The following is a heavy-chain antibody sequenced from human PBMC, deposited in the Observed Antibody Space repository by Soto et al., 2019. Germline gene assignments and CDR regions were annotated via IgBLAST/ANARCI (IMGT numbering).Heavy chain of an antibody. Sequence: EVQLVESGGGLVQPGGSLRLSCAASGFTFSSYEMNWVRQAPGKGLEWVSYISSSAYTIYYADSVKGRFTISRDNAKKSMWLQINRLRVEDTAVYDCARGQHCSGGGYFDYWGQGPLVTVSS. D-gene: IGHD2-15*01. V-gene: IGHV3-48*03. CDR1: GFTFSSYE. CDR3: ARGQHCSGGGYFDY. CDR2: ISSSAYTI. J-gene: IGHJ4*02.